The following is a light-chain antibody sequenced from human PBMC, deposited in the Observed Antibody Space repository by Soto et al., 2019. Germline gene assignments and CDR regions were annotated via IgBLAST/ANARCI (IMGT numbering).Light chain of an antibody. V-gene: IGKV3-15*01. CDR2: DAS. CDR1: QSVSSN. J-gene: IGKJ1*01. CDR3: QQYVTWPRT. Sequence: EIVMTQSPATLSVSPGERATLSCRASQSVSSNLAWYQQKPGQAPRLLIYDASTRAAGIPARFSGSGYGTEFTLTISSLQSEDFAVYYCQQYVTWPRTFRQGTKVEFK.